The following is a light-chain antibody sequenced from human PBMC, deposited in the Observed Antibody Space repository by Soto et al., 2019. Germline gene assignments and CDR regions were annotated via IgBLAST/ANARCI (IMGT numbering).Light chain of an antibody. CDR1: QSVNXND. CDR3: QQYGSIPWT. Sequence: EIVLTQSPGTLSLSPGXRXTLSXXASQSVNXNDLAWFHQTPGRAPRLLIYGASNRASGIPDRFSGSGSGTDFTLTISRLEPEDXAVYYCQQYGSIPWTFGQGTKVELK. CDR2: GAS. J-gene: IGKJ1*01. V-gene: IGKV3-20*01.